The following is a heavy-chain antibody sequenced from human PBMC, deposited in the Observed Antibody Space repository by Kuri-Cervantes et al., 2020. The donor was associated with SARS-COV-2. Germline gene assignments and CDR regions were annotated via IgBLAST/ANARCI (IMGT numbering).Heavy chain of an antibody. D-gene: IGHD2-8*01. CDR3: ATGSPLVLTNWFDP. Sequence: ASVKVSCKASGYTFTSYAMHWVRQAPGQRLEWMGWINAGNGNTKYSQKFQGRVTITRDTSASTAYMELSSLRSEDTAVYYCATGSPLVLTNWFDPWGQGTLVTVSS. CDR1: GYTFTSYA. J-gene: IGHJ5*02. CDR2: INAGNGNT. V-gene: IGHV1-3*01.